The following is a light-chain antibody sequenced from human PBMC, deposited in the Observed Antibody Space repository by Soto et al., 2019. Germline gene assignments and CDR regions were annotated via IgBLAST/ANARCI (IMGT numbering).Light chain of an antibody. CDR2: AAS. Sequence: QLTQSPSSLSASVGDRVTITCRASQGISSYLAWYQQKPGKAPNLLIYAASTLQSGVPSRFSGSGSGTDFTLTISSLQPEDFATYFCQQLKSYPRTFGQGTKVEIK. CDR1: QGISSY. V-gene: IGKV1-9*01. J-gene: IGKJ1*01. CDR3: QQLKSYPRT.